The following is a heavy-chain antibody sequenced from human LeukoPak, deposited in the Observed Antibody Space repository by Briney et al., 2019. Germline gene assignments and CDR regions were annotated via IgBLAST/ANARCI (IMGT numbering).Heavy chain of an antibody. CDR2: ISYDGSNK. V-gene: IGHV3-30*04. CDR3: ARDQLDIVVVPAAIPVGY. J-gene: IGHJ4*02. CDR1: GFTFSSYA. Sequence: GGSLRLSCAASGFTFSSYAMHWVRQAPGMGLEWVAVISYDGSNKYYADSVKGRFTISRDNSKNTLYLQMNSLRAEDTAVYYCARDQLDIVVVPAAIPVGYWGQGTLVTVSS. D-gene: IGHD2-2*02.